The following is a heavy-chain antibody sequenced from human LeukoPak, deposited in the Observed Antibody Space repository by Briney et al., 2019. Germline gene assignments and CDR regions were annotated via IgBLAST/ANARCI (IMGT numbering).Heavy chain of an antibody. D-gene: IGHD3-10*01. V-gene: IGHV4-59*12. Sequence: SETLSLTCSVSGGSISSYYWSWIRQPPGKGLEWIGYIYYSGSTNYNPSLKSRVTISVDTSKNQFSLKLSSVTAVDTAVYYCARLTYGSGSWCYFDYWGQGTLVTVSS. J-gene: IGHJ4*02. CDR1: GGSISSYY. CDR3: ARLTYGSGSWCYFDY. CDR2: IYYSGST.